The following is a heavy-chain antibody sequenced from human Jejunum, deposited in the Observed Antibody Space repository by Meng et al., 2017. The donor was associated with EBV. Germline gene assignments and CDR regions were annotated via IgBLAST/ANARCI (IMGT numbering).Heavy chain of an antibody. D-gene: IGHD1-26*01. J-gene: IGHJ4*02. V-gene: IGHV3-74*01. CDR3: TRAGYYRFDY. CDR2: INPDGRTI. CDR1: GFTLSDHW. Sequence: VGSGVGLFHLGGSLIRSCAAFGFTLSDHWIPWVRQAPGEGLMWVSRINPDGRTINYGDSVKGRFTISRDNAKNTVYLQMNSLRAEDTAVYYCTRAGYYRFDYWGQGALVTVSS.